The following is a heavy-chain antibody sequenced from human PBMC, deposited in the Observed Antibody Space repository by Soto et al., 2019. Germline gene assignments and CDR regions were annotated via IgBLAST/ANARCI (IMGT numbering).Heavy chain of an antibody. J-gene: IGHJ4*02. Sequence: QITLKESGPTLVKPTQTLTLTCTFSGFSLTTTGVGVGWIRQPPGKALEWLAIIYWDDAKRYSPSLKSRLTITKDTSKNQVVLTMTNMDPVDTATYFCAHRAVLCSGGTCYSHPFDFWGQGTLVTVSS. V-gene: IGHV2-5*02. CDR2: IYWDDAK. CDR1: GFSLTTTGVG. D-gene: IGHD2-15*01. CDR3: AHRAVLCSGGTCYSHPFDF.